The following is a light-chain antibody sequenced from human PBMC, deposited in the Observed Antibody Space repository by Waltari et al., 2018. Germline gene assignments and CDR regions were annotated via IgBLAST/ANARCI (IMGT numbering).Light chain of an antibody. CDR1: TSDVWTYNL. CDR3: CSYVSNTYV. Sequence: QSALTQPASVSGSPGQSITISCPGTTSDVWTYNLVSWYQQPPGQAPKLIIFEGTKRPSGVSNRFFASKSANTASLTISGLQADDEADYHCCSYVSNTYVFGTGTKVTVL. V-gene: IGLV2-23*01. J-gene: IGLJ1*01. CDR2: EGT.